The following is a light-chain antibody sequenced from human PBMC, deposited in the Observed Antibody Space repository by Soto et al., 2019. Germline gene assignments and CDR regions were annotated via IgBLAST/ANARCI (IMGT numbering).Light chain of an antibody. V-gene: IGKV1-9*01. CDR1: QGISSY. CDR3: QQLNSYPLT. Sequence: DLQLTQSPSFLSASVGDRVTITCRASQGISSYLAWFQQKPGKAPKVLIYAASILQGGVPSRFSGSGSGTEFTLTISSLQPEDFATYYCQQLNSYPLTFGGGTKVEIK. CDR2: AAS. J-gene: IGKJ4*01.